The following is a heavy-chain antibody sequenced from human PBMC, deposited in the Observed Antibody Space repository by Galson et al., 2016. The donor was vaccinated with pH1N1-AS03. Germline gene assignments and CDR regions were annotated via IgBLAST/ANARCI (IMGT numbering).Heavy chain of an antibody. J-gene: IGHJ4*02. CDR2: INADSGAT. CDR1: GYTFTAYY. Sequence: SVKVSCKAYGYTFTAYYMRWVRQAPGQGLEWMGWINADSGATNYAPKFRGRVTLTRDTSTSTAYMELRTLRSDDTAVYYCAKDYEYELWVGYFCPDFWGQGTLITVSS. V-gene: IGHV1-2*02. D-gene: IGHD3-3*01. CDR3: AKDYEYELWVGYFCPDF.